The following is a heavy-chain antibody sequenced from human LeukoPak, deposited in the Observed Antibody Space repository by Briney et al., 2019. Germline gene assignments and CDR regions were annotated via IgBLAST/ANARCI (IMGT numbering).Heavy chain of an antibody. J-gene: IGHJ5*02. CDR3: ARDLLVAGFDP. V-gene: IGHV4-59*01. CDR1: GGSISSYY. CDR2: IYYSGST. D-gene: IGHD2-15*01. Sequence: SETLSLTCTVSGGSISSYYWSWIRQPPGKGLEWIGYIYYSGSTNYNPSLKSLVTISVDTSKNQFSLKQSSVTDADTAVYYCARDLLVAGFDPWGQGTLVTVSS.